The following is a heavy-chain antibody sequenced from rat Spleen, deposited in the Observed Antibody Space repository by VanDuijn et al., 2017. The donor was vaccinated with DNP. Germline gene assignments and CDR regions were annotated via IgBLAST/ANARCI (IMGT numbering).Heavy chain of an antibody. CDR3: ARWNSGHFDY. CDR2: ISYDRSRT. J-gene: IGHJ2*01. CDR1: GFTFSDYN. Sequence: EVQLVESGGGLVQPGRSLRLSCAASGFTFSDYNMAWVRQAPKKGLEWVATISYDRSRTSYRDSVKGRFTISRDNAESTLCLQLDSLRSEDMATYDCARWNSGHFDYWGQGVMVPVSA. V-gene: IGHV5-7*01. D-gene: IGHD4-3*01.